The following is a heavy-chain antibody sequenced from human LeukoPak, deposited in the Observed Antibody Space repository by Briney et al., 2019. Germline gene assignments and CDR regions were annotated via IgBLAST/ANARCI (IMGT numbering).Heavy chain of an antibody. V-gene: IGHV3-43D*03. CDR1: GFTVSSNY. CDR3: AKAPIQLWERGIDY. CDR2: ISWDGGST. Sequence: GGSLRLSCAASGFTVSSNYMSWVRQAPGKGLEWVSLISWDGGSTYYADSVKGRFTISRDNSKNSLYLQMNSLRAEDTALYYCAKAPIQLWERGIDYWGQGTLVTVSS. J-gene: IGHJ4*02. D-gene: IGHD5-18*01.